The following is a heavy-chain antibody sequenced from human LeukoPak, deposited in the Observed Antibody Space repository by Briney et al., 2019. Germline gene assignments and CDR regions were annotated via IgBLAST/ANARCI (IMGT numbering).Heavy chain of an antibody. CDR2: ISGSDGNT. J-gene: IGHJ4*02. CDR1: GFTFSKYA. CDR3: ARDSSVPYGITD. Sequence: GGSLRLSCAAPGFTFSKYAMSWVRQAPGKGLEWVSAISGSDGNTFYADSVKGRFTISRDNSKNTLSLQMNNLRAEDTALYYCARDSSVPYGITDWGQGTLVTVS. V-gene: IGHV3-23*01. D-gene: IGHD4-17*01.